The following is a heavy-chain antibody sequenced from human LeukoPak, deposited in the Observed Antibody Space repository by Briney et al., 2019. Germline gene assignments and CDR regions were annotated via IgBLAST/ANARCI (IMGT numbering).Heavy chain of an antibody. J-gene: IGHJ4*02. CDR2: INHSGST. CDR3: ARGLYCSSTSCYTVVFDY. D-gene: IGHD2-2*02. Sequence: SETLSLTCAVYGGSFSGYYWSWIRQPPGKGLEWIGEINHSGSTNYNPSLKSRVTISVDTSKNQFSLKLSSVTAADTTVYYCARGLYCSSTSCYTVVFDYWGQGTLVTVSS. CDR1: GGSFSGYY. V-gene: IGHV4-34*01.